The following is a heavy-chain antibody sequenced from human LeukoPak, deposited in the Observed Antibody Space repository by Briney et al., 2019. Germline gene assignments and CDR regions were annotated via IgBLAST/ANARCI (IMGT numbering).Heavy chain of an antibody. V-gene: IGHV1-2*02. Sequence: ASVKVSCTASGYTFTGYYMHWVRQAPGQGLEWKGWINPNSGGTNYAQKFQGRVTMTRDTSISTAYMELSRLRSDDTAVYYCARASAGYSSSWYDYWGQGTLVTVSS. CDR3: ARASAGYSSSWYDY. J-gene: IGHJ4*02. CDR2: INPNSGGT. D-gene: IGHD6-13*01. CDR1: GYTFTGYY.